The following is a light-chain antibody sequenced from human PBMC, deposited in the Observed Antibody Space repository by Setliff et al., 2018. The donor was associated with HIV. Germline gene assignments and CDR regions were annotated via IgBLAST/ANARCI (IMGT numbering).Light chain of an antibody. J-gene: IGLJ1*01. CDR1: SSNIGAGYD. V-gene: IGLV1-40*01. Sequence: GPGQRVTISCTGSSSNIGAGYDVHWYQQLPGTAPKLLIYGNSNRPSGVPDRFSASKSGTSASLAIAGLQAEDEADYYCQSYDSSLSGYVFGTGTKV. CDR2: GNS. CDR3: QSYDSSLSGYV.